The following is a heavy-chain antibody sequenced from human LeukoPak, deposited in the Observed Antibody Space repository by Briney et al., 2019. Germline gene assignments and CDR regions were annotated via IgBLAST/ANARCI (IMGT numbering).Heavy chain of an antibody. CDR2: ISRSGSTI. D-gene: IGHD6-19*01. CDR1: GFTFDDYA. Sequence: GGSLRLSCAASGFTFDDYAMHWVRQAPGKGLEWVSYISRSGSTIYYADSVKGRFTISRDNAKNSLYLQMNSLRAEDTAVYYCARVKSGIAVAFDYWGQGALVTVSS. CDR3: ARVKSGIAVAFDY. J-gene: IGHJ4*02. V-gene: IGHV3-48*03.